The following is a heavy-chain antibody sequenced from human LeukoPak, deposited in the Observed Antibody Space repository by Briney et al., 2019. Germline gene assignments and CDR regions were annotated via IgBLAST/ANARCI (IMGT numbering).Heavy chain of an antibody. CDR2: ISSSSSYI. D-gene: IGHD3-22*01. CDR3: ARTLSYYYDSSGRQYYYYYYGMDV. V-gene: IGHV3-21*01. Sequence: PGGSLRLSCAASRFTFSNYAMTWVRQAPGKGLEWVSSISSSSSYIYYADSVKGRFTISRDNAKNSLYLQMNSLRAEDTAVYYCARTLSYYYDSSGRQYYYYYYGMDVWGQGTTVTVSS. CDR1: RFTFSNYA. J-gene: IGHJ6*02.